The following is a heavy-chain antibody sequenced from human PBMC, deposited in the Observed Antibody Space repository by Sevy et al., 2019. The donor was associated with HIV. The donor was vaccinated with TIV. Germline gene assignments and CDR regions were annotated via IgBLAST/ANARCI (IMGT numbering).Heavy chain of an antibody. CDR3: VGRRYRVGHSWSYFFDF. CDR2: ITSSHGAK. Sequence: GGSLRLSCVTSGFSFSDYHMSWIRLAPGKGLEWISHITSSHGAKVYEVSVRDRFDISRDNARKSVYLQMNRLQVEDTATYFCVGRRYRVGHSWSYFFDFWGQGTPVTVSS. V-gene: IGHV3-11*01. J-gene: IGHJ4*02. CDR1: GFSFSDYH. D-gene: IGHD5-18*01.